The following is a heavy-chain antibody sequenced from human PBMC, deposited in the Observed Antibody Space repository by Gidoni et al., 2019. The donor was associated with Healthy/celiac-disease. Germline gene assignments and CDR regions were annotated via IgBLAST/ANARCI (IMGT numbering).Heavy chain of an antibody. J-gene: IGHJ6*02. CDR2: IIPIFGTA. CDR3: ARADCSSTSCSRYYYYYGMDV. Sequence: VQLVQSGAEVKKPGSSVKVSCKASGGTFSSYAISWVRQAPGQGREWMGGIIPIFGTANYAQKFQGRVTITADKSTSTAYMELSSLRSEDTAVYYCARADCSSTSCSRYYYYYGMDVWGQGTTVTVSS. CDR1: GGTFSSYA. D-gene: IGHD2-2*01. V-gene: IGHV1-69*06.